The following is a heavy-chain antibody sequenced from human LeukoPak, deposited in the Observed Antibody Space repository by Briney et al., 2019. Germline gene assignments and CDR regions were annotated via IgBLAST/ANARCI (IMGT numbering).Heavy chain of an antibody. J-gene: IGHJ4*02. CDR3: AKDYVSGDGYWDFDY. CDR2: IRYDGSNK. Sequence: GGSLRLSCAASGFTFSSYGMHWVRQAPGKGLEWVAFIRYDGSNKYYADSVKGRFTISRDNSKNTMSLEMNSLRVEDTAVYYCAKDYVSGDGYWDFDYWGQGTLVTVSS. D-gene: IGHD5-24*01. V-gene: IGHV3-30*02. CDR1: GFTFSSYG.